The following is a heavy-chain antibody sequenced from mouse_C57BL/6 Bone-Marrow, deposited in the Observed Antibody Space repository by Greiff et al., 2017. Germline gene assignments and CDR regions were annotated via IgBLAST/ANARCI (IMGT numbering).Heavy chain of an antibody. J-gene: IGHJ1*03. V-gene: IGHV2-9*01. CDR1: GFSLTSYG. CDR3: AKHGYYCSSYWYFDV. Sequence: VQLVESGPGLVAPSQSLSITCTVSGFSLTSYGVHWVRQPPGTGLEWLGVIWGGGSTNYNSALMSRLSISKDNSKSQVFLKMNSLQTGDTAMYYCAKHGYYCSSYWYFDVWGTGTTVTVSS. D-gene: IGHD1-1*01. CDR2: IWGGGST.